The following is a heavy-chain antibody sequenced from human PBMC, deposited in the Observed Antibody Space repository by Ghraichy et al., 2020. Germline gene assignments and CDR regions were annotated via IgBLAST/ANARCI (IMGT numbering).Heavy chain of an antibody. D-gene: IGHD6-13*01. CDR2: IYYSGST. V-gene: IGHV4-59*08. Sequence: SETLSLTCTVSGGSISSYYWSWIRQPPGKGLEWIGYIYYSGSTNYNPSLKSRVTISVDTSKNQFSLKLSSVTAADTAVYYCARPIAAAGMGGAYWYFDLWGRGTLVTVSS. J-gene: IGHJ2*01. CDR1: GGSISSYY. CDR3: ARPIAAAGMGGAYWYFDL.